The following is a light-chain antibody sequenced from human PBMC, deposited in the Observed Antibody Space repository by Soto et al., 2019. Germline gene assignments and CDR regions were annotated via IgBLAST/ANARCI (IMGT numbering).Light chain of an antibody. CDR3: TSYSSSSTSYV. CDR2: QVT. Sequence: ALTQPASVSGSPGQSITISCTGTSSDIGGYYYVSWYQHHPGKAPKLIIYQVTNRPSGVSHRFSGSKSGNTASLTISGLQAEDEADYYCTSYSSSSTSYVFGTGTKVT. CDR1: SSDIGGYYY. J-gene: IGLJ1*01. V-gene: IGLV2-14*01.